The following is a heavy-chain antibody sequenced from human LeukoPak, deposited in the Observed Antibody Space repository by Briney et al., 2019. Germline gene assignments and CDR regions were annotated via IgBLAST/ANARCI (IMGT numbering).Heavy chain of an antibody. CDR3: ARGADCAGDSCANDALDI. Sequence: GGSLRLSCAASKFNFRRYSMNWVRQAPGKGLEWVSYISSRSHHIFYADSVRGRFTISRDNANNSLFLQMNSLRVEDTALYYCARGADCAGDSCANDALDIRGQGTMVTVSS. CDR2: ISSRSHHI. CDR1: KFNFRRYS. J-gene: IGHJ3*02. D-gene: IGHD2-21*01. V-gene: IGHV3-21*01.